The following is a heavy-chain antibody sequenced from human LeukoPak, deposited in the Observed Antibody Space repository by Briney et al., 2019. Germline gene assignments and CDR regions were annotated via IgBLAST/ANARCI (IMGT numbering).Heavy chain of an antibody. CDR3: ARVGDIGSSIGYDF. J-gene: IGHJ4*02. D-gene: IGHD5-12*01. CDR1: GFTFSSFA. V-gene: IGHV3-30*01. Sequence: PVGSLRLSCAASGFTFSSFAMHWVRQAPDRGLEWMAVISLDGSKKYSADSVKGRFTISRDNSKNTLYLQMNSLRVEDTAVYYCARVGDIGSSIGYDFWGQGTLVIVSS. CDR2: ISLDGSKK.